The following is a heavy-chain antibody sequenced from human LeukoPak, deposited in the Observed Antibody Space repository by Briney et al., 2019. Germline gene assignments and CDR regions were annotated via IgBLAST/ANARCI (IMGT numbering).Heavy chain of an antibody. D-gene: IGHD6-19*01. CDR1: GFTFSSYG. CDR3: AKDLSSGWYGSGWFDP. CDR2: IRYDGSNK. Sequence: PGGSLRLSCAASGFTFSSYGMHWVRQAPGKGLEWVAFIRYDGSNKYYADSVKGRFTISRDNSKNTLYLQMNSLRAEDTAVYYCAKDLSSGWYGSGWFDPWAREPWSPSPQ. V-gene: IGHV3-30*02. J-gene: IGHJ5*02.